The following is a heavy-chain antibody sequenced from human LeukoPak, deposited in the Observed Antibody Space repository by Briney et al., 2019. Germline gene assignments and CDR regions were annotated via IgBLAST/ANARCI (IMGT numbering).Heavy chain of an antibody. J-gene: IGHJ5*02. V-gene: IGHV1-2*02. CDR3: AREGIAAPETNWFDP. Sequence: ASVTVSCTASGYTFTGYYMHWVRQAPGQGLEWMGWINPNSGGTNYAQKFQGRVTMTRDTSISTAYMELSRLRSDDTAVYYCAREGIAAPETNWFDPWGQGTLVTVSS. CDR1: GYTFTGYY. CDR2: INPNSGGT. D-gene: IGHD6-13*01.